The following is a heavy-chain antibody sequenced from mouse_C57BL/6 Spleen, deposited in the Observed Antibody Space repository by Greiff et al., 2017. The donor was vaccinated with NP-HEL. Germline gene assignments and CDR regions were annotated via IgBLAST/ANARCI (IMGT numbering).Heavy chain of an antibody. CDR1: GFTFSSYA. CDR3: ARDKVEAMDY. D-gene: IGHD1-1*01. V-gene: IGHV5-4*01. CDR2: ISDGGSYT. Sequence: EVKLVESGGGLVKPGGSLKLSCAASGFTFSSYAMSWVRQTPEKRLEWVATISDGGSYTYYPDNVKGRFTISRDNAKNNLYLQMSHLKSEDTAMYYCARDKVEAMDYWGQGTSVTVSS. J-gene: IGHJ4*01.